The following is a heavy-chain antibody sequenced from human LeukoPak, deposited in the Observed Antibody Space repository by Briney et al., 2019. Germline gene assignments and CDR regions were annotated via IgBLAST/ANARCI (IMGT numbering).Heavy chain of an antibody. Sequence: SETLSLTCTVSGYSISNFYSWGWVRQPPEKGLEWIASMDQSGSTYSNPSLESRVTISVDTSKNHFSLKLRSVTAADTAVYYCARGVASGEANHDFWGRVGTHYYFDFWGQGSLVTVSS. CDR3: ARGVASGEANHDFWGRVGTHYYFDF. CDR2: MDQSGST. J-gene: IGHJ4*02. V-gene: IGHV4-38-2*02. CDR1: GYSISNFYS. D-gene: IGHD3-3*01.